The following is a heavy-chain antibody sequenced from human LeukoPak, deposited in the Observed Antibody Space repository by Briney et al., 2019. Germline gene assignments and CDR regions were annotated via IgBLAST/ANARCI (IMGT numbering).Heavy chain of an antibody. CDR3: RGVTMVRGVRVVDY. Sequence: PSETLSLICTVSGDSITDYYWSWIRQPPGKGLEWIGYIYYGGSTNYNPSLKSRVTISVDTSKNQFSLKLSSVTAADTAVYYCRGVTMVRGVRVVDYWGQGTLVTVSS. V-gene: IGHV4-59*08. D-gene: IGHD3-10*01. CDR2: IYYGGST. CDR1: GDSITDYY. J-gene: IGHJ4*02.